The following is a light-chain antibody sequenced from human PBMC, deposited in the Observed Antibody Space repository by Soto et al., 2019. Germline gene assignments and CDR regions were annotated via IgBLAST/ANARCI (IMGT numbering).Light chain of an antibody. CDR1: QSLSGDF. J-gene: IGKJ3*01. Sequence: EIVLTQSPGTLSLSPGESGTLSCRASQSLSGDFLAWYQQKPGQAPRLLIYGASNRATGIPDRFSGGGSETDFTLTISRLEPEDFAVYFCQQYISSPPRFTFGPGTKVDIK. V-gene: IGKV3-20*01. CDR3: QQYISSPPRFT. CDR2: GAS.